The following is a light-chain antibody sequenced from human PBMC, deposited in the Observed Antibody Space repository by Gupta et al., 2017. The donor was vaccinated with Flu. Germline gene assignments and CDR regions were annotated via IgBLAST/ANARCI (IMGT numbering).Light chain of an antibody. CDR3: QSADSTSIYYV. CDR2: KDT. V-gene: IGLV3-25*03. J-gene: IGLJ1*01. Sequence: SYELTQPPSVSVSPGQTARITCSGDALPNQYVYWFQQKPGQAPALLIYKDTERPSGIPERFSASGSGTTVTLTISGVQAEDEADYYCQSADSTSIYYVFGTGTKVTVL. CDR1: ALPNQY.